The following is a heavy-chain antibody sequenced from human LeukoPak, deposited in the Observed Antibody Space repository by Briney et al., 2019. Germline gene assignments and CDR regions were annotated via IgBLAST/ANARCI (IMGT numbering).Heavy chain of an antibody. V-gene: IGHV4-59*05. D-gene: IGHD3-22*01. CDR2: IYYSGST. J-gene: IGHJ4*02. CDR3: ARRGYDSSGLLDY. Sequence: PSETLSLTCTVSGGSISSYYWSWIRQPPGKGLEWIGSIYYSGSTYYNPSLKSRVTISVDTSKNQFSLKLSSVTVADTAVYYCARRGYDSSGLLDYWGQGTLVTVSS. CDR1: GGSISSYY.